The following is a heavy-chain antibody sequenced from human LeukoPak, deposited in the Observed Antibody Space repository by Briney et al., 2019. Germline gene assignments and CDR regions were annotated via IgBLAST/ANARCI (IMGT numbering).Heavy chain of an antibody. V-gene: IGHV4-34*01. D-gene: IGHD3-10*01. CDR2: INHSGST. CDR1: GGSFSSSY. CDR3: ARARITMVRGVTVTPIDY. Sequence: PSETLSLTCAVYGGSFSSSYWSWIRQPPGKGLEWIGEINHSGSTNYNPSLKSRVTISVDTSKNQFSLKLSSVTAADTAVYYCARARITMVRGVTVTPIDYRGQGTLVTVSS. J-gene: IGHJ4*02.